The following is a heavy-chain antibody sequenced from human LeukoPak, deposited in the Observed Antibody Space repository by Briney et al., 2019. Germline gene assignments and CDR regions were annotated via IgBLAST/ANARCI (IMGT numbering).Heavy chain of an antibody. CDR3: TRYGSGSPNYYYGMDV. J-gene: IGHJ6*02. V-gene: IGHV3-49*03. CDR2: IRSKAYGGTT. D-gene: IGHD3-10*01. Sequence: GGSLRLSCTASGFTFGDYAMSWFRQAPGKGLEWVGFIRSKAYGGTTEYAASVKGRFTTSRDDSKSIAYLQMNSLKPEDTAVYYCTRYGSGSPNYYYGMDVWGQGTTVTVSS. CDR1: GFTFGDYA.